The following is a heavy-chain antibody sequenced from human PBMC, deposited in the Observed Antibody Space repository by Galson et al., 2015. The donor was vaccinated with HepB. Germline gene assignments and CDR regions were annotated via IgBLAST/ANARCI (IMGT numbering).Heavy chain of an antibody. V-gene: IGHV3-53*04. Sequence: SLRLSCAVSGFIVKTNYINWVRQAPGKGLEWVSIIYSDGTTYFADTVKGRFTISRSNSENTLFLQLNDLGPEDTARYYCARGRFRLDVWGHGTTVTVA. D-gene: IGHD3-16*01. CDR2: IYSDGTT. J-gene: IGHJ6*02. CDR3: ARGRFRLDV. CDR1: GFIVKTNY.